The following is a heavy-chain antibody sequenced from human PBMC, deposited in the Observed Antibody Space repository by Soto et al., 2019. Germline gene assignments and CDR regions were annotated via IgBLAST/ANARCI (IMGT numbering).Heavy chain of an antibody. CDR1: GFTFSSYA. CDR3: AKDVYYYDSSGYYLFDY. D-gene: IGHD3-22*01. CDR2: ISGSGGST. Sequence: GGSLRLSCAASGFTFSSYAMSWVRQAPGKGLEWVSAISGSGGSTYYADPVKGRFTISRDNSKNTLYLQMNSLRAEDTAVYYCAKDVYYYDSSGYYLFDYWGQGTLVTVSS. J-gene: IGHJ4*02. V-gene: IGHV3-23*01.